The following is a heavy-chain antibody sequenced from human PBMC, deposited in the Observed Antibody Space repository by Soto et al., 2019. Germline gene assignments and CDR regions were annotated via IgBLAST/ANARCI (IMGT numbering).Heavy chain of an antibody. CDR2: IYPGDSDT. CDR1: GYSFTSYW. J-gene: IGHJ6*03. D-gene: IGHD5-12*01. Sequence: PGESLKISCKGSGYSFTSYWIGWVRQMPGKGLEWMGIIYPGDSDTRYSPSFQGQVTISADKSISTAYLQWSSLKASDTAMYYCARHPYSGYGDPGTRYYMDVWGKGTTVTVSS. CDR3: ARHPYSGYGDPGTRYYMDV. V-gene: IGHV5-51*01.